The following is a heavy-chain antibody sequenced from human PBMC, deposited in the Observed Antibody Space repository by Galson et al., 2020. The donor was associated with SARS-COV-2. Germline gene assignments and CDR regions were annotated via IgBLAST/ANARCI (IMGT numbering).Heavy chain of an antibody. CDR1: GFTFSNAW. CDR2: IKSKTDGGTT. Sequence: GESLKISCAASGFTFSNAWMSWVRQAPGKGLEWVGRIKSKTDGGTTDYAAPVKGRFTISRDDSKNTLYLQMNSLKTEDTAVYYCTTASALIYSGSPYRYWGQGTLVTVSS. D-gene: IGHD1-26*01. V-gene: IGHV3-15*01. J-gene: IGHJ4*02. CDR3: TTASALIYSGSPYRY.